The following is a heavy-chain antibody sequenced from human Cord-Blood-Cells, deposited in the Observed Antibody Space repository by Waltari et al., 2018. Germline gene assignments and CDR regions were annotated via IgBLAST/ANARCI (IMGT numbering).Heavy chain of an antibody. CDR1: GGSISSYY. Sequence: QVQLQESGPGLVKPSETLSLTCTVSGGSISSYYWSWIRQPPGKGLEWIGYLYYSGSTNYNPSLKSRVTISVDTAKNQFSLKLSSVTAADTAVYYCARVVVVAATRAFDIWGQGTMVTVSS. CDR2: LYYSGST. D-gene: IGHD2-15*01. V-gene: IGHV4-59*01. CDR3: ARVVVVAATRAFDI. J-gene: IGHJ3*02.